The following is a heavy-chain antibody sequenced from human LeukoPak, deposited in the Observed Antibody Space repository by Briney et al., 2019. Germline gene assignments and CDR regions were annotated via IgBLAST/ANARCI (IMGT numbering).Heavy chain of an antibody. CDR1: GGSISSGGYS. CDR3: ARDNDVVVTGPRWFDP. Sequence: SQTLSLTCAVSGGSISSGGYSWSWIRQPPGKGLEWIGYIYHSGSTYYNPSLKSRVTISVDRSKNQFSLKLSSVTAADTAVYYCARDNDVVVTGPRWFDPWGQGTLVTVSS. V-gene: IGHV4-30-2*01. CDR2: IYHSGST. J-gene: IGHJ5*02. D-gene: IGHD2-21*02.